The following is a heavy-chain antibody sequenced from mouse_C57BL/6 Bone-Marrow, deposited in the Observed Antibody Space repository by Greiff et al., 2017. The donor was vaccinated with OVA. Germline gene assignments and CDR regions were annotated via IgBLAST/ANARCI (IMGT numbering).Heavy chain of an antibody. Sequence: LQESGPELVKPGASVKISCKASGYAFSSSWMNWVKQRPGKGLEWIGRIYPGDGDTNYNGKFKGKATLTADKSSSTAYMQLSSLTSEDSAVYFCARGGVTTGDFDYWGQGTTLTVSS. CDR1: GYAFSSSW. CDR2: IYPGDGDT. V-gene: IGHV1-82*01. CDR3: ARGGVTTGDFDY. J-gene: IGHJ2*01. D-gene: IGHD2-2*01.